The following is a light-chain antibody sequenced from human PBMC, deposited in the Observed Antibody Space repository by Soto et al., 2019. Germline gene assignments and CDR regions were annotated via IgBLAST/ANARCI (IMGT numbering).Light chain of an antibody. Sequence: VMTQSPATLSMSPGERATLSCRASQSVSRNLAWYQQQPGQAPRLLISGASTRATGIPARFSGSGSGTEFPLTISSLQSEDFAVYYWQQSNHWPTFGQGTKVDIK. CDR1: QSVSRN. CDR2: GAS. V-gene: IGKV3-15*01. J-gene: IGKJ1*01. CDR3: QQSNHWPT.